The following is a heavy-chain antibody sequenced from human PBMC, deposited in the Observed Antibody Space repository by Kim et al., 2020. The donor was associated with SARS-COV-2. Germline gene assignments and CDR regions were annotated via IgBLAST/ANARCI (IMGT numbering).Heavy chain of an antibody. J-gene: IGHJ4*02. CDR1: GGSFSGYY. V-gene: IGHV4-34*01. D-gene: IGHD3-10*01. Sequence: SETLSLTCAVYGGSFSGYYWSWIRQPPGKGLEWIGEINHSGSTNYNPSLKSRVTISVDTSKNQFSLKLSSVTAADTAVYYCARGSLAGSGSYSPYYFDYWGQGTLVTVSS. CDR2: INHSGST. CDR3: ARGSLAGSGSYSPYYFDY.